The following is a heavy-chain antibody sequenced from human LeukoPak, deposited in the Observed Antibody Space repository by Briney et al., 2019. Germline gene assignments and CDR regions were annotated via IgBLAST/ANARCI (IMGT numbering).Heavy chain of an antibody. D-gene: IGHD2-2*03. CDR1: GYTFTSYG. CDR3: ARDLLDIPGGY. V-gene: IGHV1-18*01. J-gene: IGHJ4*02. Sequence: GASVKVSCKASGYTFTSYGISWVRQAPGQGLEWMGWISACNGNTNYAQKFQGRVTMTRDTSISTAYMELSRLRSDDTAVYYCARDLLDIPGGYWGQGTLVTVSS. CDR2: ISACNGNT.